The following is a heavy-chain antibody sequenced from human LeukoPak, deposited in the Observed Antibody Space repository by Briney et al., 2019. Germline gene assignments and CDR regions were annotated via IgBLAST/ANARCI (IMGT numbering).Heavy chain of an antibody. Sequence: GASVKLSCKASGYTFTRHYIQWVRQAPGQGLEWMGIINPSGGSTSYAQKFQGRFTLTRDTSTSTVYMELSSLRSEDTAVYYCARERGVAVAGEGVDPWGQGTLVTVSS. CDR1: GYTFTRHY. V-gene: IGHV1-46*01. CDR3: ARERGVAVAGEGVDP. J-gene: IGHJ5*02. CDR2: INPSGGST. D-gene: IGHD6-19*01.